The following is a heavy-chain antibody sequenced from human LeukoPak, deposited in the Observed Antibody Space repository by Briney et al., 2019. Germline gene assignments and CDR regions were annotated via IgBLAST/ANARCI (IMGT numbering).Heavy chain of an antibody. Sequence: GALRLSCAASGFTFSTYGMHWVRQAPGKGLEWVAVILFDGNNKYYADSVRGRFTISRDNSKNTLYLQMNSLRDEDTAVYYCAKDAKHSSGWYPGNWGQGTLVIVSS. D-gene: IGHD6-13*01. CDR1: GFTFSTYG. CDR3: AKDAKHSSGWYPGN. J-gene: IGHJ4*02. V-gene: IGHV3-30*18. CDR2: ILFDGNNK.